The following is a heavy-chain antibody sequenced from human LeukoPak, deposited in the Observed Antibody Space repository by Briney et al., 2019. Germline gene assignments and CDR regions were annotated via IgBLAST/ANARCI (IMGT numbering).Heavy chain of an antibody. CDR3: AREDYYDSSGYAFDI. V-gene: IGHV4-61*08. Sequence: SETLSLTCAVSGGSISSGGYSWSWIRQPPGKGLEWIGYIYYSGSTNYNPSLKSRVTISVDTSKNQFSLKLSSVTAADTAVYYCAREDYYDSSGYAFDIWGQGTMVTVSS. CDR1: GGSISSGGYS. J-gene: IGHJ3*02. D-gene: IGHD3-22*01. CDR2: IYYSGST.